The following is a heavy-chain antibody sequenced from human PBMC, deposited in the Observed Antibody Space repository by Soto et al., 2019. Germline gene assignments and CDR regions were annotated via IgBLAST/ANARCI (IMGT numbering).Heavy chain of an antibody. CDR1: GFTFSTYH. Sequence: EVQLVESGGGLVQPGGSLILSCAASGFTFSTYHMNWVRQAPGKGLEWVSYIHSGGSRIYYADSVKGRFTISRDNARNSLDLQMNSLRAEDTAVYYCARDGSTVTTNYHYAMDVWGQGTTVTFSS. CDR3: ARDGSTVTTNYHYAMDV. CDR2: IHSGGSRI. J-gene: IGHJ6*02. V-gene: IGHV3-48*03. D-gene: IGHD4-17*01.